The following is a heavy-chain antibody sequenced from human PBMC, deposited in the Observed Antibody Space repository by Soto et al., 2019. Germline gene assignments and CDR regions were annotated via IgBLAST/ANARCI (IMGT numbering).Heavy chain of an antibody. V-gene: IGHV3-30*18. D-gene: IGHD1-7*01. Sequence: QVQLVESGGGVVQPGRSLRLSCAASGFTFSSYGMHWVRQAPGKGLEWVAVISYDGSNKYYADSVKGRFTISRDNSKNTLYLQMTSLRAEDTAVYYCAKDTGITGTTSWFDPWGQGTLVTVSS. CDR3: AKDTGITGTTSWFDP. CDR1: GFTFSSYG. CDR2: ISYDGSNK. J-gene: IGHJ5*02.